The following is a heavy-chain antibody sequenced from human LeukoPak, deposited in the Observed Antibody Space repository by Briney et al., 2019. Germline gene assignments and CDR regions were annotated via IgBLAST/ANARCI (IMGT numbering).Heavy chain of an antibody. CDR3: ARDSSSFPNYFDF. V-gene: IGHV3-53*01. CDR2: IYSSGST. J-gene: IGHJ4*02. Sequence: TGGSLRPSCAASGFTVSSTYMSWVRQAPGQRLEWVSLIYSSGSTFYADSVQGRFTVSRDNSKNTLYLQTNSLRAEDTAMYYCARDSSSFPNYFDFWGQGTLVTVSS. D-gene: IGHD3-3*02. CDR1: GFTVSSTY.